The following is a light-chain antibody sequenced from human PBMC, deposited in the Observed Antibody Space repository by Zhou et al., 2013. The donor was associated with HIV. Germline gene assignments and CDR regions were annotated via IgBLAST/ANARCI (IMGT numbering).Light chain of an antibody. J-gene: IGLJ1*01. CDR3: SSYAGSNNPYV. CDR1: SSDVGGYNY. V-gene: IGLV2-8*01. CDR2: EVT. Sequence: QSALTQPPSASGTPGQSVTISCTGTSSDVGGYNYVAWYQHHPGKAPKIMIYEVTKRPSGVPDRFSGSKSGNTASLTVSGLQAEDEADYYCSSYAGSNNPYVFGTGTKVTVL.